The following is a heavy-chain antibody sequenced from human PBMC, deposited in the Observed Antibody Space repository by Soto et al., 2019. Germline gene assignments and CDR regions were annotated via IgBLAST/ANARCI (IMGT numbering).Heavy chain of an antibody. J-gene: IGHJ5*02. Sequence: QVQLVQSGAEVNKLGSSVKVSCKASGGTFSTYTITWVRQAPGQGLEWMGRIIPIIGINNYAQKFQGRVTIIAEKFTGTAYMELTRLRSDDTAVYYCAGDPDSHYNDSHASSYPWGQGTLVTVSS. V-gene: IGHV1-69*08. CDR3: AGDPDSHYNDSHASSYP. CDR1: GGTFSTYT. D-gene: IGHD3-22*01. CDR2: IIPIIGIN.